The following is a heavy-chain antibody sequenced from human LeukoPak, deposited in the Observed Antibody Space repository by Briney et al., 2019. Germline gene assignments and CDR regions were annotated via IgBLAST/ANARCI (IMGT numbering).Heavy chain of an antibody. V-gene: IGHV3-23*01. CDR1: GFTFSSYA. CDR3: AKSHGWFDDYYYMDV. J-gene: IGHJ6*03. Sequence: PGGSLRLSCAASGFTFSSYAMSWVRQAPGKGLEWVSAISGSGGSTYYADSVKGRFTISRDNSKNTLYLQMNSLRAEDTAVYYCAKSHGWFDDYYYMDVWGKGTTVTVPS. CDR2: ISGSGGST. D-gene: IGHD2-15*01.